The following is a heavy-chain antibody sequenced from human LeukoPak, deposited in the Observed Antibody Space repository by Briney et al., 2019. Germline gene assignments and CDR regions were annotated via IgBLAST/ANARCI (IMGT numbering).Heavy chain of an antibody. J-gene: IGHJ4*02. CDR3: ARGPYCSGGSCFSTYFDY. V-gene: IGHV4-34*01. CDR2: INHSGST. Sequence: SETLSLTCAVYGGSFSGYYWSWIRQPPGKGLEWIGEINHSGSTNYNPSLKSRVTISVDTSKNQFSLKLSSVTAADTAVYYYARGPYCSGGSCFSTYFDYWGQGTLVTVSS. D-gene: IGHD2-15*01. CDR1: GGSFSGYY.